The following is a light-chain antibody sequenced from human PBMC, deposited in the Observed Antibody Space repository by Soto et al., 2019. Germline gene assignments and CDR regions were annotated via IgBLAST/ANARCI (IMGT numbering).Light chain of an antibody. CDR3: QQNHSYSPT. CDR1: QSISSW. CDR2: KAS. J-gene: IGKJ1*01. Sequence: DIHMTQSPSTLSASVGDRVTITCRASQSISSWLAWYQQKPGKAPKLLIYKASSLESGVPSRFSGSGSGTEFTLTISSLQHDDFATYYCQQNHSYSPTFGQGTKV. V-gene: IGKV1-5*03.